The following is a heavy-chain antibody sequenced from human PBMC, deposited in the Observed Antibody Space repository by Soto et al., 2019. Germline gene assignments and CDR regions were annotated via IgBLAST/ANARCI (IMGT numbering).Heavy chain of an antibody. D-gene: IGHD2-2*01. CDR3: ARSAVNCSSTSCHPGDYSYYGMDV. Sequence: SETLSLTCAVSGGSSSRSNWWSWVRQPPGKWLEWIGEIYHSGSTNYNPSLKSRVTISVDKSKNQFSLKLSSVTAADTAVYYCARSAVNCSSTSCHPGDYSYYGMDVWGQGTTVTVSS. J-gene: IGHJ6*02. CDR1: GGSSSRSNW. CDR2: IYHSGST. V-gene: IGHV4-4*02.